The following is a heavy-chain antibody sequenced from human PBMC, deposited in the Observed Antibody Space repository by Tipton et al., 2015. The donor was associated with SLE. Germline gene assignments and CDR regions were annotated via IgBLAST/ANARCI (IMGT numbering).Heavy chain of an antibody. D-gene: IGHD4-11*01. J-gene: IGHJ2*01. CDR3: ARETTMSTYWNFDL. V-gene: IGHV3-74*01. CDR2: INSDSSNT. CDR1: GFTFRDYW. Sequence: SLRLSCEASGFTFRDYWMHWLRQSPREGVLWVSRINSDSSNTWYADAVKGRFTISRDNAKNTVFLQMNSLRVEDTAVYYCARETTMSTYWNFDLWGRGTLVTVSP.